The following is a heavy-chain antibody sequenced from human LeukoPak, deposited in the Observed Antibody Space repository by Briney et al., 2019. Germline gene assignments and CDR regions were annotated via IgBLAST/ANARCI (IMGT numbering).Heavy chain of an antibody. Sequence: SETLSLTCTVSGGSISSSSYYWGWIRQPPGKGLEWIGSIYYSGSTYYNPSLKSRVTISVDTSKNQFSLKLSSVTAADTAVYYCARVAAIFEGGDYWGQGTLVTVSS. CDR3: ARVAAIFEGGDY. D-gene: IGHD5-24*01. CDR2: IYYSGST. J-gene: IGHJ4*02. CDR1: GGSISSSSYY. V-gene: IGHV4-39*01.